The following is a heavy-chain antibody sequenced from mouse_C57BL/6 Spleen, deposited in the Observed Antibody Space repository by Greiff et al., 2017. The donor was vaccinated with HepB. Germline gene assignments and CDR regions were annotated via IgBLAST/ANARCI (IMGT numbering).Heavy chain of an antibody. CDR3: AREVGYDGPGAMDY. CDR1: GYTFTSYG. V-gene: IGHV1-81*01. J-gene: IGHJ4*01. CDR2: IYPRSGNT. D-gene: IGHD2-2*01. Sequence: QVQLQQSGAELARPGASVKLSCKASGYTFTSYGISWVKQRTGQGLEWIGEIYPRSGNTYYNEKFKGKATLTADKSSSSAYMELRSLTSEDSAVYFCAREVGYDGPGAMDYWGQGTSVTVSS.